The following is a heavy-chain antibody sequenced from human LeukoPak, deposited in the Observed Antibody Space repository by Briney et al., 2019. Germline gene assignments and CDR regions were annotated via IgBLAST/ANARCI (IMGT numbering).Heavy chain of an antibody. CDR1: GLTFSSYA. Sequence: QPGGSLRLSCAASGLTFSSYAMSWVRQAPGKGLEWVSAISGSGGSTYYADSVKGRFTISRDNSKNTLYLQMNSLRAEDTAVYYCAKVHCSSTSCYTRLIAVAGLDYWGQGTLVTVSS. CDR3: AKVHCSSTSCYTRLIAVAGLDY. V-gene: IGHV3-23*01. D-gene: IGHD2-2*02. CDR2: ISGSGGST. J-gene: IGHJ4*02.